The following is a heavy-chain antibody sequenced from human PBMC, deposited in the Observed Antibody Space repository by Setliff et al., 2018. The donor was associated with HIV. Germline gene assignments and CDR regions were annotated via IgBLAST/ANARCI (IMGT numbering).Heavy chain of an antibody. D-gene: IGHD3-10*01. CDR1: GYPFSGYY. V-gene: IGHV1-2*06. CDR2: INPNSGGT. CDR3: ARVWLYYYGSGPEAPLDY. J-gene: IGHJ4*02. Sequence: GASVKVSCKASGYPFSGYYIHWVRQAPGQGLEWMGRINPNSGGTNYAQKFQGRVTMTRDTSISTAYMELSRLRSDDTAVYYCARVWLYYYGSGPEAPLDYWGQGTLVTVSS.